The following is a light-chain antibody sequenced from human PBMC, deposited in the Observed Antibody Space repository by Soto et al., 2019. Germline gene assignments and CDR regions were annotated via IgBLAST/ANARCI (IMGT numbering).Light chain of an antibody. CDR2: DNS. CDR1: SSNIGAGYG. V-gene: IGLV1-40*03. CDR3: QSYDSSLSALYV. Sequence: QAVVTQPPSVSGVPGQRVTISCTGSSSNIGAGYGVHWFQQLPGTAPKLLIFDNSNRPSGVPDRFSGSKSGASASLAITGLQAEDEADYYCQSYDSSLSALYVFGTGTKLTVL. J-gene: IGLJ1*01.